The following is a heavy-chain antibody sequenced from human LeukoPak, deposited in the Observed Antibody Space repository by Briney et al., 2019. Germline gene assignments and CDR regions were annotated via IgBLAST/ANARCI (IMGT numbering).Heavy chain of an antibody. CDR3: ARAVYYSNYLGY. Sequence: GGSLRLSCAAYGFNFDDYGMSWVRPAPGKGLXWVSRINSDASSTNYADSVKGRFTISRDNAKNTLYLQMNSLRAEDTAMYYCARAVYYSNYLGYWGQGTLVTVSS. D-gene: IGHD3-10*01. CDR1: GFNFDDYG. CDR2: INSDASST. V-gene: IGHV3-74*01. J-gene: IGHJ4*01.